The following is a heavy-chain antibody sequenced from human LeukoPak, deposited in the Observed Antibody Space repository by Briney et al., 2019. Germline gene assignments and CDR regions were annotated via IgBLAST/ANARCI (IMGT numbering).Heavy chain of an antibody. J-gene: IGHJ6*02. CDR2: IYYSGST. V-gene: IGHV4-39*01. CDR3: ARRSVVVPAATYYYGMDV. CDR1: GGSISSSSYY. Sequence: SETLSLTCTVSGGSISSSSYYWGWIRHPPGKGLEWIGSIYYSGSTYYNPSLKSRVTISVDTSKNQFSLKLSSVTAADTAVYYCARRSVVVPAATYYYGMDVWGQGTTVTVSS. D-gene: IGHD2-2*01.